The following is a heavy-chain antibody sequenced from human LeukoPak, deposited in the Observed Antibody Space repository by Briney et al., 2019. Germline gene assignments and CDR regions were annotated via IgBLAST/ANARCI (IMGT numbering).Heavy chain of an antibody. CDR1: RFTFSSFA. CDR3: AKPVAGTGYFDY. J-gene: IGHJ4*02. D-gene: IGHD6-19*01. V-gene: IGHV3-23*01. Sequence: PGGSLRLSCAASRFTFSSFAMSWVRQAPGKGLEWVSGLSGRGDETHYSDSVKGRFTISRDNSKNTLYLQMNSLRAEDTAVYYCAKPVAGTGYFDYWGQGTLVTVSS. CDR2: LSGRGDET.